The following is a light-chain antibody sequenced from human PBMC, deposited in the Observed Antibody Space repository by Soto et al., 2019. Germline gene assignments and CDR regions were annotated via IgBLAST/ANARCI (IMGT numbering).Light chain of an antibody. J-gene: IGKJ2*01. Sequence: DIPMTQSPSSLSASVGDRVTITCQASQAISNNLNWYQQKPGKAPKVLIYDASTLAAGGPSRFSGSGSGTYFALSISGLQLEDFATYSCQHYDTLPLPVYTFGQGTKLEI. V-gene: IGKV1-33*01. CDR2: DAS. CDR3: QHYDTLPLPVYT. CDR1: QAISNN.